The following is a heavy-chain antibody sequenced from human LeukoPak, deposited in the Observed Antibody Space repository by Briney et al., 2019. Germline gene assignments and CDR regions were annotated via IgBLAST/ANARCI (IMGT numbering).Heavy chain of an antibody. J-gene: IGHJ4*02. Sequence: GGSLRLSCAASGFTFSSYAMSWVRQAPGKGLEWVSTIIGSGGSTNYADSVKGRFTISRDNSKNTLYLQMNSLRAEDTAVYYCARGIRYYFDYWGQGTLVTVSS. CDR3: ARGIRYYFDY. CDR2: IIGSGGST. CDR1: GFTFSSYA. V-gene: IGHV3-23*01. D-gene: IGHD3-10*01.